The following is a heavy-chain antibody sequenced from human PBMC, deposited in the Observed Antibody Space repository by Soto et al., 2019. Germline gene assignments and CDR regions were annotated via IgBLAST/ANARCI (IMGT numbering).Heavy chain of an antibody. V-gene: IGHV1-3*01. CDR3: ARGPGGPDGPGDY. Sequence: QVQLVQSGAEVKKPGASVKVSCKASGYTFTSYAMHWVRQAPGQRLEWMGWINAGNGNTKYSQKFQGRVTITRDTSXXXXXMXLXXXXXXXTAVYYCARGPGGPDGPGDYWGQGTLVTVSS. D-gene: IGHD2-15*01. J-gene: IGHJ4*02. CDR1: GYTFTSYA. CDR2: INAGNGNT.